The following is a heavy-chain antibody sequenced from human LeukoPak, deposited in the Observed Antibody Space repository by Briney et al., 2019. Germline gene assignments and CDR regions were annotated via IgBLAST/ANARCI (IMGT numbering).Heavy chain of an antibody. D-gene: IGHD3-3*01. J-gene: IGHJ3*02. Sequence: SSETLSLTCNVSGGSISSWFWNWIRQPPGKGLEWLGYIYHSGTTKYNPSLKSRVTISIDTSKNQFSLRLSSVTAADTAVYYCARFSDFWSGYYRHDAFDIWGQGTTVTVSS. CDR2: IYHSGTT. CDR1: GGSISSWF. V-gene: IGHV4-59*01. CDR3: ARFSDFWSGYYRHDAFDI.